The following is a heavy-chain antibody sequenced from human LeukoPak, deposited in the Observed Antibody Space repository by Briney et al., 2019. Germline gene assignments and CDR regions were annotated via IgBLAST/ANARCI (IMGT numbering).Heavy chain of an antibody. D-gene: IGHD3-3*01. CDR2: IYYSGST. V-gene: IGHV4-59*01. CDR3: ARSDYDFWSGPNWFDP. J-gene: IGHJ5*02. Sequence: SETLSLTCTVSGGSISRYYWSWIRQPPGKGLEWIGYIYYSGSTNYNPSLKSRVTISVDTSKNQFSLKLSSVTAADTAVYYCARSDYDFWSGPNWFDPWGQGTLVTVSS. CDR1: GGSISRYY.